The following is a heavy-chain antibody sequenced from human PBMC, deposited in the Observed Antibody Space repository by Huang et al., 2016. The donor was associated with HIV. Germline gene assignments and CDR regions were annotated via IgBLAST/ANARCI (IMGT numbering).Heavy chain of an antibody. CDR1: GFTFSDYY. Sequence: QVQLVESGGGLVKPGGSLRFFCAASGFTFSDYYMSWIRQATGKGLEWVSYIRSSGSTIYYADSVKGRFTISRDNAKNSLYLQMNSLRAEDTAVYYCARDHSYGWFDYWGQGTLVTVSS. V-gene: IGHV3-11*01. CDR3: ARDHSYGWFDY. D-gene: IGHD5-18*01. J-gene: IGHJ4*02. CDR2: IRSSGSTI.